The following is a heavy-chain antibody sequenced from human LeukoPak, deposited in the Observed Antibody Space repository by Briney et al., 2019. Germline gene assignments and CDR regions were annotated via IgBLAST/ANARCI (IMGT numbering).Heavy chain of an antibody. CDR2: IYHSGST. D-gene: IGHD4-23*01. J-gene: IGHJ4*02. V-gene: IGHV4-38-2*01. CDR1: GYSISSGYY. Sequence: SETLSLTCAVSGYSISSGYYWGWIRQPPGKGLEWIGSIYHSGSTYYNPSLKSRVTISVDTSKNQFSLKLSSVTAADTAVYYCANDYGGNSDSMWGQGTLVTVSS. CDR3: ANDYGGNSDSM.